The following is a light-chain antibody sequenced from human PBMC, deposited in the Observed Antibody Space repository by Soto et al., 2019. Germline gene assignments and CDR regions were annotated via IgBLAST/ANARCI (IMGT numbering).Light chain of an antibody. J-gene: IGLJ1*01. CDR3: GRWDSRLSTYV. CDR2: DNN. V-gene: IGLV1-51*01. CDR1: SSNIGNDY. Sequence: QSVLTQPPSVSAAPGQQVTISCSRRSSNIGNDYVSWYQQLPGTAPKLLIYDNNKRAAGIPDRFSGSESGTSATLGITGLETGDEADYYCGRWDSRLSTYVFGTGTKVTVL.